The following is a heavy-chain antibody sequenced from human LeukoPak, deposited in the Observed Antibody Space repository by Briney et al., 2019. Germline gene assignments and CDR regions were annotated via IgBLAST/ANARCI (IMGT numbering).Heavy chain of an antibody. D-gene: IGHD2-2*01. J-gene: IGHJ4*02. CDR2: INPNSGGT. Sequence: ASVKVSCKASAFTGYYMHWVRQAPGQRLEWMGWINPNSGGTKYSQKFQGRVIMTRDTAISTAYMELSRLRSDDTAVYYCARDDGYCSSTSCLLDYWGQGTLVTVSS. CDR1: AFTGYY. CDR3: ARDDGYCSSTSCLLDY. V-gene: IGHV1-2*02.